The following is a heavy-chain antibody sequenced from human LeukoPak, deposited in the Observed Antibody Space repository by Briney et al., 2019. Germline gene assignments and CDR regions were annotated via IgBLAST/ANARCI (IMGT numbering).Heavy chain of an antibody. CDR1: GGSLSGYY. J-gene: IGHJ4*02. V-gene: IGHV4-34*01. Sequence: SETLSLTCAVYGGSLSGYYWSWIRQPPGKGLEWIGEINHSGSTNYNPSLKSRVTISVDTSKNQFSLKLSSVTAADTAVYYCASVFYSSGWSDFDYWGQGTLVTVSS. D-gene: IGHD6-19*01. CDR3: ASVFYSSGWSDFDY. CDR2: INHSGST.